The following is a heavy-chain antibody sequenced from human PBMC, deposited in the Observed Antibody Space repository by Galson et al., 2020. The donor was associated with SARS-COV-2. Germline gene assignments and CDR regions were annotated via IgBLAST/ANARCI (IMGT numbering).Heavy chain of an antibody. Sequence: SETLSLTCAVSGTSISSGSYSWNWIRQPPGKGLEWIGYISHSGGTYYNPSLKSRVTISGDRSKNQFSLRLSSVTAADTAVDYCARLHYGEYAPEAFDIWGQGTRVTV. J-gene: IGHJ3*02. CDR2: ISHSGGT. V-gene: IGHV4-30-2*01. CDR3: ARLHYGEYAPEAFDI. D-gene: IGHD4-17*01. CDR1: GTSISSGSYS.